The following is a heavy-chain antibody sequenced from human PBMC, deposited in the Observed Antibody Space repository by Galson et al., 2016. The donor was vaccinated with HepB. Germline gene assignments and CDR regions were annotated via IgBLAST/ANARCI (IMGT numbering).Heavy chain of an antibody. CDR1: GDSVSSNSAA. D-gene: IGHD2-2*01. Sequence: CAISGDSVSSNSAAWNWIRQSPSRGLEWLGRTLYRSKWHNDYALSVRSRITINPDTSTNQFSLQLNSVTPEDTAVYYCARQGLGYCSTDSCYRDPFDIWGQGTMVTVSS. J-gene: IGHJ3*02. CDR2: TLYRSKWHN. V-gene: IGHV6-1*01. CDR3: ARQGLGYCSTDSCYRDPFDI.